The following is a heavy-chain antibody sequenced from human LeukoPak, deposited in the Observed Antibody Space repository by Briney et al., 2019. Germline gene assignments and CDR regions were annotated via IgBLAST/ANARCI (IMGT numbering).Heavy chain of an antibody. D-gene: IGHD1-26*01. CDR3: ARSTMGARRRYDY. V-gene: IGHV1-8*01. CDR1: KDTFTTYD. J-gene: IGHJ4*02. CDR2: MNPNSGNT. Sequence: ASVKISCKASKDTFTTYDVNWVRQATGLGLEWMGWMNPNSGNTGYAQKFQGRVTMTMNSSISTAHMELTSLTSEDTAVYYCARSTMGARRRYDYWGQGTLVTVSS.